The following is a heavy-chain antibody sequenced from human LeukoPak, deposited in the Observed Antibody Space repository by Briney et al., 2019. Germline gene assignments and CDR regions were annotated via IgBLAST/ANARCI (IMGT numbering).Heavy chain of an antibody. V-gene: IGHV3-30-3*01. Sequence: GGSLRLSCAASGFTFSSYAMHWVRQAPGKGLEWVAIISYDGSNKYYADSVKGRFTISRDNSKNTLYLQMNSLRAEDTAVYYCARRDGAPNYYYYYGMDVWGQGTLVTVSS. CDR2: ISYDGSNK. CDR1: GFTFSSYA. CDR3: ARRDGAPNYYYYYGMDV. J-gene: IGHJ6*02. D-gene: IGHD4-17*01.